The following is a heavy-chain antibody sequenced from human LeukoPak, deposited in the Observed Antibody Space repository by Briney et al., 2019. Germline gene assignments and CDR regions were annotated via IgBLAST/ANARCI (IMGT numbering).Heavy chain of an antibody. V-gene: IGHV4-59*11. D-gene: IGHD6-13*01. Sequence: PSETLSLTCTVSGGSISSHYWSWIRQPPGKGLEWIGYIYYSGSTNYNPSLKSRVTISVDTSKNQFSLKLSSVTAADTALYYCARDNIAAAGLVWFDPWGQGTLVTVSS. CDR3: ARDNIAAAGLVWFDP. CDR1: GGSISSHY. J-gene: IGHJ5*02. CDR2: IYYSGST.